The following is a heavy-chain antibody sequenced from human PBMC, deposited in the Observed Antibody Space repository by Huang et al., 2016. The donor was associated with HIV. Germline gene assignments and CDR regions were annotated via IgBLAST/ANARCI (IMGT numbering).Heavy chain of an antibody. CDR3: ATKTAAMDI. D-gene: IGHD1-7*01. CDR2: IKQDESEK. V-gene: IGHV3-7*01. Sequence: FRFGAYWMSWVRQSPGKGLEWVANIKQDESEKYYVDSVKGQFNISRDNAKKVLFLEMNNVRVEDTATYYCATKTAAMDIWGQGTTVTVS. CDR1: FRFGAYW. J-gene: IGHJ6*02.